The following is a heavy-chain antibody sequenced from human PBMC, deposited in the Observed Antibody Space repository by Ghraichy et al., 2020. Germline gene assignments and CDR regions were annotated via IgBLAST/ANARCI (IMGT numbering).Heavy chain of an antibody. Sequence: SQTLSLTCAISGDSVSSNSAAWNWIRQSPSRGLEWLGRTFYNSKWYYDYATSMTSRITINPDTSRNQFSLQLNSVTPEDTAVYYCARGAINYYPMDYWGPGTLVTVS. J-gene: IGHJ4*02. V-gene: IGHV6-1*01. CDR1: GDSVSSNSAA. D-gene: IGHD1-26*01. CDR2: TFYNSKWYY. CDR3: ARGAINYYPMDY.